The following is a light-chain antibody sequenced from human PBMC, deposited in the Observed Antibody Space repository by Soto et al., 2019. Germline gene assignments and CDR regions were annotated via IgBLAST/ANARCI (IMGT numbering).Light chain of an antibody. CDR1: QSVATN. CDR3: QQYNDWPQT. Sequence: VMTQSPATLSVSPGERVTLSCRASQSVATNLAWYQQRPGQAPRLLIYGASKRAIGLPARFSGSGSGTEFTLTISSLQSEDFAVYYCQQYNDWPQTLGRGTKVDIK. CDR2: GAS. J-gene: IGKJ4*01. V-gene: IGKV3-15*01.